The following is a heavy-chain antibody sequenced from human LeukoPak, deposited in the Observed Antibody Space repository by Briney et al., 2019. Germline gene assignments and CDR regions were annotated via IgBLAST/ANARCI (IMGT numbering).Heavy chain of an antibody. D-gene: IGHD2/OR15-2a*01. V-gene: IGHV4-34*01. CDR1: GGSFSGYY. Sequence: SETLSLTCAVYGGSFSGYYWSWIRQPPGKGLEWIGEINHSGSTNYNPSLKSRVTISVDTSKNQFSLKLSSVTAADTAVYYCARVLFRAFDIWGQGTMVTVSS. CDR3: ARVLFRAFDI. J-gene: IGHJ3*02. CDR2: INHSGST.